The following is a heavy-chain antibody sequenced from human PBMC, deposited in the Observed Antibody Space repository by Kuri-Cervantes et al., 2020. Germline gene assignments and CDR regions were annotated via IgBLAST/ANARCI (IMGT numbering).Heavy chain of an antibody. J-gene: IGHJ4*02. CDR1: GFTFSSYG. Sequence: GESLKISCAASGFTFSSYGVHWVRQAPGKGLEWVAVIWYDGSNKYYADSVKGRFTISRDNAKNSLYLQMNSLRAEDTAVYYCARDDCSGGSCYSNYWGQGTLVTVSS. D-gene: IGHD2-15*01. V-gene: IGHV3-33*01. CDR2: IWYDGSNK. CDR3: ARDDCSGGSCYSNY.